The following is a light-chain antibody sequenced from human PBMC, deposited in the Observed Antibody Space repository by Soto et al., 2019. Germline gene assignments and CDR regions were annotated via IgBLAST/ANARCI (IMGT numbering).Light chain of an antibody. Sequence: EIVLTQSPGTLSLSPEERATLSCRASQSISTNLAWYHQKPGQAPRLLIYGASTRTTGIPARFSGSGSGTEFTLTISSLQSEDFAVYYCQQYNNWPPWTFSQGTK. V-gene: IGKV3-15*01. CDR2: GAS. CDR3: QQYNNWPPWT. J-gene: IGKJ1*01. CDR1: QSISTN.